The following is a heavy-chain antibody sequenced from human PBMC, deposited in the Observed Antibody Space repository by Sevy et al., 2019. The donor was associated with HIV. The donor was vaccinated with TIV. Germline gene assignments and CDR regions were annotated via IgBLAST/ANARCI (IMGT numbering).Heavy chain of an antibody. CDR2: ISSSGSTI. J-gene: IGHJ6*02. V-gene: IGHV3-11*01. CDR1: GFTFSDYY. D-gene: IGHD3-10*01. CDR3: ARDYYGSGSYFYYYYGMDV. Sequence: GGSLRLSCAASGFTFSDYYMSRIRQAPGKGLEWVSYISSSGSTIYYADSVKGRFTISRDNAKNSLYLQMNSLRAEDTAVYYCARDYYGSGSYFYYYYGMDVWGQGTTVTVSS.